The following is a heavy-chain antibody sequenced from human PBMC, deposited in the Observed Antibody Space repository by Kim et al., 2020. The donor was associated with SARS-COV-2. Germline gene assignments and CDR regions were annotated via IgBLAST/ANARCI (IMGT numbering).Heavy chain of an antibody. V-gene: IGHV3-21*01. D-gene: IGHD4-17*01. J-gene: IGHJ4*02. CDR1: GFTFSSYS. CDR3: ARDDDYGDYVTDY. CDR2: ISSSSSYI. Sequence: GGSLRLSCAASGFTFSSYSMNWVRQAPGKGLEWVSSISSSSSYIYYADSVKGRFTISRDNAKNSLYLQMNSLRAEDTAVYYCARDDDYGDYVTDYWGQGTLVTVSS.